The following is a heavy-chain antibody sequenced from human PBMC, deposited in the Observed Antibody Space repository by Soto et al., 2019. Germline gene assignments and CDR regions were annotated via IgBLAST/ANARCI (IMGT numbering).Heavy chain of an antibody. CDR1: GGSISSGGYY. CDR3: ASSTTGGYYDSSGYPMDFDY. J-gene: IGHJ4*02. D-gene: IGHD3-22*01. V-gene: IGHV4-31*03. CDR2: IYYSGST. Sequence: TLSLTCTVSGGSISSGGYYWSWIRQHPGKGLEWIGYIYYSGSTYYNPSLKSRVTISVDTSKKQFSLKLSSVTAADTAVYYCASSTTGGYYDSSGYPMDFDYWGQGTLVTVSS.